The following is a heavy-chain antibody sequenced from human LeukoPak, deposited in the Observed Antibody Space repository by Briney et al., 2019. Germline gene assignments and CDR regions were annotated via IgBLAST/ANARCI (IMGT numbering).Heavy chain of an antibody. Sequence: GGSLRLSCAASGFTFSNYWMHWVRQVPGKGLVWVSRINPSGSSTTYADSVKGRFTISRDNAKNMLSLQMDSLRAEDTGIYYCARSNQADDYWGQGTLVTVSS. CDR2: INPSGSST. V-gene: IGHV3-74*01. CDR3: ARSNQADDY. CDR1: GFTFSNYW. D-gene: IGHD1-14*01. J-gene: IGHJ4*02.